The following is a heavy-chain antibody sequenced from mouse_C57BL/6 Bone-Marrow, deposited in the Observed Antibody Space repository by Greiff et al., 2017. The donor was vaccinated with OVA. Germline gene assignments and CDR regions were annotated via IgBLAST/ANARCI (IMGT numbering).Heavy chain of an antibody. V-gene: IGHV5-6*01. CDR1: GFTFSSYG. CDR3: ARQGSNYDYFDY. J-gene: IGHJ2*01. D-gene: IGHD2-5*01. CDR2: ISSGGSYT. Sequence: EVQVVESGGDLVKPGGSLKLSCAASGFTFSSYGMSWVRQTPDKRLAWVATISSGGSYTYYPDSVKGRFTISRDNAKNTLYLQMSSLKSEDTAMYYCARQGSNYDYFDYWGQGTTLTVSS.